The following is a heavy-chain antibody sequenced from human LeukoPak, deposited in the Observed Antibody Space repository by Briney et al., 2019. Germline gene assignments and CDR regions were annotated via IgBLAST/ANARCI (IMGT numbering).Heavy chain of an antibody. Sequence: GGSLRLSCAASGFTFSSYAMSWVRQAPGKGLEWVSAISGSGGSTYYADSVKGRFTISRDNSKNTLYLQMNSLRAEDTAVYYCAKESGYSSGWLSNYFDYWGQGTLVTVSS. V-gene: IGHV3-23*01. CDR3: AKESGYSSGWLSNYFDY. J-gene: IGHJ4*02. D-gene: IGHD6-19*01. CDR2: ISGSGGST. CDR1: GFTFSSYA.